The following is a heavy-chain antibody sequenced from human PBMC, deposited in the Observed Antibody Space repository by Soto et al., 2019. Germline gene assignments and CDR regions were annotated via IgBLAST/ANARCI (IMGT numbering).Heavy chain of an antibody. CDR2: IYYSGST. V-gene: IGHV4-31*03. D-gene: IGHD3-3*01. J-gene: IGHJ6*03. Sequence: SETLSLTCTVSGGSISSSSYYWGWIRQHPGKGLEWIGCIYYSGSTYYNPSLKSRVTISVDTSKNQFSLKLSSVTAADTAVYYCAGFITMYYYYMDVWGKGTTVTVSS. CDR1: GGSISSSSYY. CDR3: AGFITMYYYYMDV.